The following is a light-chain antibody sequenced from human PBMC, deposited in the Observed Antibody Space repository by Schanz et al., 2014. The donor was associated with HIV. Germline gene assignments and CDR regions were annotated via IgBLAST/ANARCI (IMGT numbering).Light chain of an antibody. CDR3: AAWDDSLNGWV. J-gene: IGLJ7*01. CDR2: YDN. V-gene: IGLV1-44*01. CDR1: DSNIGNNT. Sequence: QSVLTQPPSASGTPGQGVTISCSGRDSNIGNNTVNWYQHLPGSAPKLLIYYDNQRPSGVPDRFSGSKSGTSASLAISGLQSEDEADYYCAAWDDSLNGWVFGGGTQLTVL.